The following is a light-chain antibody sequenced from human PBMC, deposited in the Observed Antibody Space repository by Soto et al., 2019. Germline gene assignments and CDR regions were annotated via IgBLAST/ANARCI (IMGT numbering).Light chain of an antibody. Sequence: DIQMTQSPSTLSASVGDRVTITCRASQSINKWLAWYQQKPGKAPNLLVFDASTLQSGVPSRFSGSGFGTEFTLIISSLQPDDVATYHCQQYTTDSTFGGGTKVEIK. CDR3: QQYTTDST. J-gene: IGKJ4*01. V-gene: IGKV1-5*01. CDR1: QSINKW. CDR2: DAS.